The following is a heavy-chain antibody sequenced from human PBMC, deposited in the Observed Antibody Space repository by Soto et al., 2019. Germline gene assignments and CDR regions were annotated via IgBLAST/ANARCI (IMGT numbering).Heavy chain of an antibody. D-gene: IGHD1-26*01. V-gene: IGHV5-51*01. CDR2: IYPGDSDT. J-gene: IGHJ4*02. CDR1: GYSFASHW. Sequence: GESLKISCKGSGYSFASHWVAWVRQMPEKGLEWIGTIYPGDSDTKYSPAFRGQVTISADTSVSTAYLQWRSLEATDSAIYYCARYSGSYWHYLDFWGQGTLVTVS. CDR3: ARYSGSYWHYLDF.